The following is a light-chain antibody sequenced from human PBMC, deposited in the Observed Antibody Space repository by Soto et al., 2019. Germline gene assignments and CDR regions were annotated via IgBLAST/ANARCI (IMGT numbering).Light chain of an antibody. V-gene: IGLV2-14*01. CDR1: SSDVGGYNY. CDR2: DVS. CDR3: SSYTSSSTLYD. J-gene: IGLJ1*01. Sequence: QSVLTQPASVSGSPGQSITISCTGTSSDVGGYNYVSWYQQHPGKAPKLMIYDVSNRPSGVSNRFSGSKSGNTASLTISGLQAEDEADYYCSSYTSSSTLYDFGTGTKV.